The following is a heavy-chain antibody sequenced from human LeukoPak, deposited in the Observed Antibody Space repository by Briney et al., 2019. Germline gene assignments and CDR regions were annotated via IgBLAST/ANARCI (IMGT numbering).Heavy chain of an antibody. Sequence: SVKVSCKAAGGTFSSYAISWVRQAPGQGLEWMGGIIPIFGTANYAQKFQGRVTITADESTSTAYMELSSLRSEDTAVYYCARQSLAARPGSYYYGMDVWGQGTTVTVSS. D-gene: IGHD6-6*01. J-gene: IGHJ6*02. V-gene: IGHV1-69*13. CDR2: IIPIFGTA. CDR1: GGTFSSYA. CDR3: ARQSLAARPGSYYYGMDV.